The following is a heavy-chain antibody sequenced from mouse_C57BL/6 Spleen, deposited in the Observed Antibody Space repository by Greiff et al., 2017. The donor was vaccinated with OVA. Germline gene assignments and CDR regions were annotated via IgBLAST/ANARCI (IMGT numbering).Heavy chain of an antibody. Sequence: QVQLQQSGAELVRPGTSVKLSCKASGYTFTSYWMHWVKQRPGQGLEWIGVIDPSDSYTNYNQKFKGKATLTVDTSSSTAYMQLSSLTSEDSAVYYCARSGGTVYYFDYWGQGTTLTVSS. J-gene: IGHJ2*01. D-gene: IGHD4-1*01. V-gene: IGHV1-59*01. CDR2: IDPSDSYT. CDR1: GYTFTSYW. CDR3: ARSGGTVYYFDY.